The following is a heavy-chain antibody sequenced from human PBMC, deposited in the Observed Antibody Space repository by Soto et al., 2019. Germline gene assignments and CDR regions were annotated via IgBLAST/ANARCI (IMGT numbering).Heavy chain of an antibody. CDR3: TTEEYSYGYEWPEYYFDY. D-gene: IGHD5-18*01. Sequence: PGGSLRLSCAASGFSFSNAWINWVRQVPGKGLEWVGRIKSKTDGGTTDYAAPVKGRFTISRDDSKNTLYLQMNSLKTEDTAVYYCTTEEYSYGYEWPEYYFDYWGQGTLVTVSS. J-gene: IGHJ4*02. V-gene: IGHV3-15*07. CDR1: GFSFSNAW. CDR2: IKSKTDGGTT.